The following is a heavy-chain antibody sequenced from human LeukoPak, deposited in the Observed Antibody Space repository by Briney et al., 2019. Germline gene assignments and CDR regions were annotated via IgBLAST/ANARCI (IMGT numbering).Heavy chain of an antibody. Sequence: GGSLRLSCTASGFTFGNYAMSWVRQAPGKGLQWVSAISADGAGTYYADSVKGRFTTSRDKSKSTLYLQMNSLRAEDTAVYYCSRRDNYGYFDYWGQGTLVTVSS. J-gene: IGHJ4*02. V-gene: IGHV3-23*01. D-gene: IGHD5-18*01. CDR2: ISADGAGT. CDR3: SRRDNYGYFDY. CDR1: GFTFGNYA.